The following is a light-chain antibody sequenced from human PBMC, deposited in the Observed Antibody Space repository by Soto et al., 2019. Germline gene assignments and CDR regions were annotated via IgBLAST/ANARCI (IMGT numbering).Light chain of an antibody. J-gene: IGLJ2*01. Sequence: QSVLTQPPSVSGATGQRVTISCTGSSSNIGAGYDVHWYQQLPGTAPKLLIYGNSNRPSGVPDRFSGSKSGTSASLAITGLQAEDEADYYCQSYDGSLSGLVVFGGGTKVTVL. CDR2: GNS. CDR1: SSNIGAGYD. CDR3: QSYDGSLSGLVV. V-gene: IGLV1-40*01.